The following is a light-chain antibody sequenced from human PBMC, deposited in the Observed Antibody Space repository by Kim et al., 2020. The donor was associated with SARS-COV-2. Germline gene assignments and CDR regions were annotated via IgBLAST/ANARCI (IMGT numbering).Light chain of an antibody. CDR1: QSVLYNVNNENY. CDR2: WAS. V-gene: IGKV4-1*01. Sequence: DIVMTQSPDSLAVSLGERATINCKCSQSVLYNVNNENYLAWFQQKPGQPPKLLIYWASIRESGVPERFSGSGSGTDFTLTISSLQAEDVAVYYCQQYHSGPRTFGQGTKVDIK. CDR3: QQYHSGPRT. J-gene: IGKJ1*01.